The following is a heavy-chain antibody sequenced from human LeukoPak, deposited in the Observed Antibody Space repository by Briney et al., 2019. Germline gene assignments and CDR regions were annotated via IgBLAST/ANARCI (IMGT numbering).Heavy chain of an antibody. CDR2: ISSGSKYI. CDR1: RFTFSDYS. Sequence: GGSLRLSCAASRFTFSDYSMNWVRQAPGQGLEWVSSISSGSKYIYNADSVKGRFTISRDNAKNSLYLQMNSLRAEDTAVYFCARALSYSYGSMDFWGLGTLVIVSS. J-gene: IGHJ4*02. V-gene: IGHV3-21*01. D-gene: IGHD5-18*01. CDR3: ARALSYSYGSMDF.